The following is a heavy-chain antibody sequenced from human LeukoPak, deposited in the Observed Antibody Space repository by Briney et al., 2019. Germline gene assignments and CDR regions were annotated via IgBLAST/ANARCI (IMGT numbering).Heavy chain of an antibody. Sequence: SETLSLTCTVSGGSISTSNYYWGWIRQPPGKGLEWIGNIFYSGSTYYNPSLKSRVTISVDTSKNQFSLKLSSVTAADTAVYYCARGWGDYGYVLFDYWGQGTLVTVSS. CDR1: GGSISTSNYY. J-gene: IGHJ4*02. V-gene: IGHV4-39*07. CDR3: ARGWGDYGYVLFDY. D-gene: IGHD3-16*01. CDR2: IFYSGST.